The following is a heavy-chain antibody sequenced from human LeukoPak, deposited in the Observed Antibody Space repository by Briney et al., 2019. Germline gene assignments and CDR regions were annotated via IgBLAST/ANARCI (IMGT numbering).Heavy chain of an antibody. CDR2: ISYDGSNK. J-gene: IGHJ5*02. D-gene: IGHD6-13*01. V-gene: IGHV3-30*18. Sequence: GGSLRLSCAASGFTFISYGMHWVRQAPGKGLEWVAVISYDGSNKYYADSVKGRFTISRDNSKNTLYLQMNSLGAEDTAVYYCAKDIAAAGTRWFDPWGQGTPVTVSS. CDR3: AKDIAAAGTRWFDP. CDR1: GFTFISYG.